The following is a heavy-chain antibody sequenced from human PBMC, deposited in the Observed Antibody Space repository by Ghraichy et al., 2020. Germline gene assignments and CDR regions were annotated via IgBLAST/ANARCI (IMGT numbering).Heavy chain of an antibody. CDR3: ARAPRGPVAAEYFHQ. D-gene: IGHD5-12*01. CDR1: GDSISDYF. Sequence: ESLNISCSVSGDSISDYFWSWIRQPAGTGLEWIGRIYNSRSTNYNPSFKSRVTMSVDTSKKQLFLKLTSVTAADTAIYYCARAPRGPVAAEYFHQWGQGTVVTVSS. CDR2: IYNSRST. V-gene: IGHV4-4*07. J-gene: IGHJ1*01.